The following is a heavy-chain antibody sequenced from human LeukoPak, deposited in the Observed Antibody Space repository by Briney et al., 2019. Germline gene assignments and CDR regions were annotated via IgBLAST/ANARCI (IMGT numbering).Heavy chain of an antibody. CDR1: GFMFSSHG. CDR2: TSYDGSQE. Sequence: GGSLRLSCAASGFMFSSHGMHWVRQAPGKGLEWVAVTSYDGSQEHYADSVKGRFTISRDNSKNILYLQMESLRPEDTAVYYCASRSGSYSDDAFDIWGQGTVVTVSS. D-gene: IGHD1-26*01. V-gene: IGHV3-30*03. CDR3: ASRSGSYSDDAFDI. J-gene: IGHJ3*02.